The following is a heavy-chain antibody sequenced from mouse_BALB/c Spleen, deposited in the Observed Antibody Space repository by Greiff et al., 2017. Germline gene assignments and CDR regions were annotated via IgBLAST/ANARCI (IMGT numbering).Heavy chain of an antibody. CDR2: ISSGSSTI. Sequence: EVKLMESGGGLVQPGGSRKLSCAASGFTFSSFGMHWVRQAPEKGLEWVAYISSGSSTIYYADTVKGRFTISRDNPKNTLFLQMTSLRSEDTAMYYCARVYYGSSLDYWGQGTTLTVSS. J-gene: IGHJ2*01. CDR3: ARVYYGSSLDY. V-gene: IGHV5-17*02. CDR1: GFTFSSFG. D-gene: IGHD1-1*01.